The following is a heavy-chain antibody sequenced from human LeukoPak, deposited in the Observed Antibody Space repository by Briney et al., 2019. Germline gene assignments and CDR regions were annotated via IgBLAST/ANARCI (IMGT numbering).Heavy chain of an antibody. J-gene: IGHJ4*02. CDR3: ATSSGWYRYDS. CDR1: GASIIGPKW. D-gene: IGHD6-19*01. V-gene: IGHV4-4*02. CDR2: IFHSGST. Sequence: SETLSLTCTVSGASIIGPKWWNWVRLSPGKGMEWIGEIFHSGSTHYNPSLKSRVTISVDTSKNQFSLILTSVTDADTAVYYCATSSGWYRYDSWGQGTLVTVSS.